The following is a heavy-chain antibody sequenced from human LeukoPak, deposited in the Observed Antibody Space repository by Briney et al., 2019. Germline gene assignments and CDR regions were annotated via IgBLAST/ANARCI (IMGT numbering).Heavy chain of an antibody. CDR2: INHSGST. D-gene: IGHD6-13*01. CDR3: ARRSIAAAGTRRVYFDY. J-gene: IGHJ4*02. Sequence: SETLSLTCAVYGGSSSGYYWSWIRQPPGKGLEWIGEINHSGSTNYNPSLKSRVTISVDTSKNQFSLKLSSVTAADTAVYYCARRSIAAAGTRRVYFDYWGQGTLVTVSS. V-gene: IGHV4-34*01. CDR1: GGSSSGYY.